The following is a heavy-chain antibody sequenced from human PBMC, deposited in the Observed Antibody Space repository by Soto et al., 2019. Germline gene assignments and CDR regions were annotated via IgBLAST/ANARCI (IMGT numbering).Heavy chain of an antibody. CDR2: IYYSGST. D-gene: IGHD3-10*01. Sequence: SETLSLTCTVSGGSISSSSYYWGWIRQPPGKGLEWIGSIYYSGSTYYNPSLKSRVTISVDTSKNQFSLKLSSVTAADTAVYYCARVFYGSGSYPPFDYWGQGTLVTVSS. J-gene: IGHJ4*02. CDR1: GGSISSSSYY. CDR3: ARVFYGSGSYPPFDY. V-gene: IGHV4-39*01.